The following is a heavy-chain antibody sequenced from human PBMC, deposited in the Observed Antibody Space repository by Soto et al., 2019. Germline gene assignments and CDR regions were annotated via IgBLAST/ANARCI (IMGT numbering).Heavy chain of an antibody. CDR1: GFTFSNAW. Sequence: VGSLRLSCAASGFTFSNAWMSWVRQAPGKGLEWVGRIKSKTDGGTTDYAAPVKGRFTISRDDSKNTLYLQMNSLKTEDTAVYYCGIAAAPVFDYWGQGTLVTVSS. D-gene: IGHD6-13*01. V-gene: IGHV3-15*01. CDR2: IKSKTDGGTT. J-gene: IGHJ4*02. CDR3: GIAAAPVFDY.